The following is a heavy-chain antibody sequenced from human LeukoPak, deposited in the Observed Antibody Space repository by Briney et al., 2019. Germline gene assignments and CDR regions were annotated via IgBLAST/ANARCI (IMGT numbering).Heavy chain of an antibody. D-gene: IGHD5-12*01. V-gene: IGHV3-66*01. J-gene: IGHJ4*02. CDR1: GFSVSSNY. Sequence: GGSLRLSCAASGFSVSSNYLSWVRQAPGKGLEWVSVIYNGGNTYYADSVKGGFTLSSDNSKNTLYLQMNSLTAEDTAVYYCARGMSGYSSYDYWGQGILVTVSS. CDR3: ARGMSGYSSYDY. CDR2: IYNGGNT.